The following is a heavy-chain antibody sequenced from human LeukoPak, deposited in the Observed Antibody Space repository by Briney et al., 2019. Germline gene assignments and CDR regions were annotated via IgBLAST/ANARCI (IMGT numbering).Heavy chain of an antibody. Sequence: PGRSLRLSCAASGFTLSNYAMHWVRQAPGKGLEWVAVISYDGSSEYYADSVKGRFTISRDNSKMMYLQMNSLRTDDTAVYYCAREGYYYDSSGYSYYFDSWGQGTLVTVSS. CDR2: ISYDGSSE. D-gene: IGHD3-22*01. J-gene: IGHJ4*02. V-gene: IGHV3-30*03. CDR1: GFTLSNYA. CDR3: AREGYYYDSSGYSYYFDS.